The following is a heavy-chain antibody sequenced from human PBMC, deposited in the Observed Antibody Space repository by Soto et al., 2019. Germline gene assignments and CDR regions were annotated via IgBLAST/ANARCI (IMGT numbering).Heavy chain of an antibody. CDR1: GGSISSGGYY. J-gene: IGHJ4*02. CDR3: ARDQAIFGGLDY. CDR2: IYYSGST. Sequence: QVQLQESGPGLVKPSQTLSLTCTVSGGSISSGGYYWSWIRQHPGRGLEWIGYIYYSGSTYYNPYLKSRVTISVDTSKNQFSLKLSSVTAADTAVYYCARDQAIFGGLDYWGQGTLVTVSS. D-gene: IGHD3-3*01. V-gene: IGHV4-31*03.